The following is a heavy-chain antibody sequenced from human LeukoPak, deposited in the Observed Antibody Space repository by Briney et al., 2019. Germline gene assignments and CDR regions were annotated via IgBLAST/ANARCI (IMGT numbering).Heavy chain of an antibody. CDR3: ARDSPLYGSGSHAGY. V-gene: IGHV3-21*01. CDR2: ISSSSSYI. CDR1: GFTFSSYS. Sequence: PGGSLRLSCAASGFTFSSYSMNWVRQAPGKGLEWVSFISSSSSYIYYADSVKGRFTISRDNAKNSLYLQMNSLRAEDTAVYYCARDSPLYGSGSHAGYWGQGTLVTVSS. D-gene: IGHD3-10*01. J-gene: IGHJ4*02.